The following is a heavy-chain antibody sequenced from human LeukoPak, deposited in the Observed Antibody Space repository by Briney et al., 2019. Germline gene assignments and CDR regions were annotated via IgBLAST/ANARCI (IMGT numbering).Heavy chain of an antibody. CDR1: GFTFSSYW. V-gene: IGHV3-74*01. CDR2: INSDGSST. J-gene: IGHJ3*02. D-gene: IGHD3-16*02. CDR3: ARDRCDYVWGSYRYDAFDI. Sequence: GGSLRLSCAASGFTFSSYWMHWIRQAPGKGLVWVSRINSDGSSTSYADSVKGRFTISRDNAKNTLYLQMNSLRAEDTAVYYCARDRCDYVWGSYRYDAFDIWGQGTMVTVSS.